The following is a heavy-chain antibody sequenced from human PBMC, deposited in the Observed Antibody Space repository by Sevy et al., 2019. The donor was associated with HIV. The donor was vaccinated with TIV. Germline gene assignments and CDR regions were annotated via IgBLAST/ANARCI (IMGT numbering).Heavy chain of an antibody. V-gene: IGHV1-3*04. CDR2: INTGNGDT. CDR3: ARDRGGSGDFDY. J-gene: IGHJ4*02. CDR1: GYTFTSYV. D-gene: IGHD3-10*01. Sequence: ASVKVSCKASGYTFTSYVMHWVRQAPGQRLQWMGWINTGNGDTKYSEKLQGRVTITRDTSASTAYMELSSLRSKDTAVYYCARDRGGSGDFDYWGQGTLVTVSS.